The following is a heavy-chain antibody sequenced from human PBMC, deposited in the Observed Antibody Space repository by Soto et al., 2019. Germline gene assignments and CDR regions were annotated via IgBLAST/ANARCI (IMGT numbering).Heavy chain of an antibody. CDR3: ARKWVVPAAIGWFDP. Sequence: GGSLRLSCAASGFTFSSYWMSWVRQAPGKGLEWVANIKHDGSEKYYVDSVKGRFTISRDNAKNSLYLQMNSLRAEDTAVYYCARKWVVPAAIGWFDPWGQGTLVTVSS. D-gene: IGHD2-2*02. V-gene: IGHV3-7*05. J-gene: IGHJ5*02. CDR1: GFTFSSYW. CDR2: IKHDGSEK.